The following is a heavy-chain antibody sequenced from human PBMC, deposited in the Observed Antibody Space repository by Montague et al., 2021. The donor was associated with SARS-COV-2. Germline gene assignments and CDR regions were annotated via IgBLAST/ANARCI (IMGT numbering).Heavy chain of an antibody. J-gene: IGHJ3*02. CDR3: APRERELGAFDI. CDR1: GFTFSSYE. V-gene: IGHV3-48*03. Sequence: SLRLSCAASGFTFSSYEMNWVRQAPGKGLEWVSYISSSGSTIYYADSVKGRFTVSRDNAKNSLYLQMNSLRAEDTAVYYCAPRERELGAFDIWGQGTMVTVSS. D-gene: IGHD1-26*01. CDR2: ISSSGSTI.